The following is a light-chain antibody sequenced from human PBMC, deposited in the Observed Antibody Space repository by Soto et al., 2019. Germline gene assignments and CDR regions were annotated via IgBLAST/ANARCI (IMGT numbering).Light chain of an antibody. Sequence: EIVVTQSPATLSVSPGERATLSCRASQSVSNNLAWYQQKPGQTPRLLMYGASTRATGIPARFSGSGSGTEFTLTISSLQSEDFAVYYCQQYNIWPRTFGQGTKLEIK. CDR1: QSVSNN. V-gene: IGKV3-15*01. CDR3: QQYNIWPRT. CDR2: GAS. J-gene: IGKJ2*01.